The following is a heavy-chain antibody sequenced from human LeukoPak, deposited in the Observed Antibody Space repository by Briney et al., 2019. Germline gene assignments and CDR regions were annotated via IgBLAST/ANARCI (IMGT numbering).Heavy chain of an antibody. CDR2: ISAYNGNT. J-gene: IGHJ5*02. CDR3: ARVVDGSGSYYTNNWFDP. Sequence: SVKVSCKASCYTFTSYGISWVRQAPGQGLEWMGWISAYNGNTNYAQKLQGRVTMTTDTSTSTAYMELRSLRSDDTAVYYCARVVDGSGSYYTNNWFDPWGQGTLVTVSS. CDR1: CYTFTSYG. V-gene: IGHV1-18*01. D-gene: IGHD3-10*01.